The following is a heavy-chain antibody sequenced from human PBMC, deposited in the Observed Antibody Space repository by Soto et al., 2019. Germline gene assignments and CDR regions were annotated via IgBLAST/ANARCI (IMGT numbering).Heavy chain of an antibody. J-gene: IGHJ4*01. CDR3: ATAYYYDKGPGY. Sequence: ASVKVSCKVSGYTLTELSMHWVRQAPGKGLEWMGGFDPEDGETIYAQKFQGRVTMTEDTSTDTAYMELSSLRSEDTAVYYCATAYYYDKGPGYWGHGTLVTVSS. D-gene: IGHD3-22*01. CDR2: FDPEDGET. V-gene: IGHV1-24*01. CDR1: GYTLTELS.